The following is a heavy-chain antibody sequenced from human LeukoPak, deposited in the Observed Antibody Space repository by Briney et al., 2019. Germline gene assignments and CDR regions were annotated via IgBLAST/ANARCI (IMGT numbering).Heavy chain of an antibody. CDR1: VVTFSDYY. CDR2: ISSSGSTI. J-gene: IGHJ4*02. Sequence: PGGSLRLSCAASVVTFSDYYMSWIRQAPGKGLEWVSYISSSGSTIYYADSVKGRFTISRDNAKNSLYLQMNSLRAEDTAVYYWARSVYLLYYFDYWGQGTLVTVSS. CDR3: ARSVYLLYYFDY. V-gene: IGHV3-11*04. D-gene: IGHD2-8*01.